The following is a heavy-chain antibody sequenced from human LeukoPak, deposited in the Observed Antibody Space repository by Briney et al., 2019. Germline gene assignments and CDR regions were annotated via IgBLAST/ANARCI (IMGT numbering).Heavy chain of an antibody. V-gene: IGHV3-23*01. CDR1: GFTFSSYA. Sequence: GGSLRLSCAASGFTFSSYAMSWVRQAPGKGLEWVSAISGSGGSTYYADSVKGRFTISRDNSKNTLYLQMGSLRTEDMAVYYCASSPPTGTTWYFDLWGRGTLVTVSS. CDR2: ISGSGGST. J-gene: IGHJ2*01. D-gene: IGHD1-7*01. CDR3: ASSPPTGTTWYFDL.